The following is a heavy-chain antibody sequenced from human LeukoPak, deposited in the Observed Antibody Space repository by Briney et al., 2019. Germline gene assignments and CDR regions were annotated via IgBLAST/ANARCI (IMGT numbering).Heavy chain of an antibody. CDR2: MNPNSGNT. D-gene: IGHD1-1*01. CDR3: ARGEDNWNHFDY. J-gene: IGHJ4*02. CDR1: GGTFSSYA. V-gene: IGHV1-8*02. Sequence: ASVKVSCKASGGTFSSYAISWVRQATGQGLEWMGWMNPNSGNTGYAQKFQGRVTMTRNTSISTAYMELSSLRSEDTAVYYCARGEDNWNHFDYWGQGTLVTVSS.